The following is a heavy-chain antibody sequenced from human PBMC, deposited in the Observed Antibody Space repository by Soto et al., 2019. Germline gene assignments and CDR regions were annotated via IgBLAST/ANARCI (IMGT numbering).Heavy chain of an antibody. Sequence: PSETLSLTCTVSGASISSSSYYWGWIRQPPGKGLEWIGSIYYSGSTYYNPSLKSRVTISVDTSKNQFSLKLSSVTAADTAVYYCARQPLNYDFWSGYSLDYWGQGTLVTVSS. CDR3: ARQPLNYDFWSGYSLDY. D-gene: IGHD3-3*01. CDR2: IYYSGST. V-gene: IGHV4-39*01. J-gene: IGHJ4*02. CDR1: GASISSSSYY.